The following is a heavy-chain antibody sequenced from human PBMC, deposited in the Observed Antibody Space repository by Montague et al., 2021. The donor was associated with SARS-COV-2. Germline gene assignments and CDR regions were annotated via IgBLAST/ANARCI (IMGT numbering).Heavy chain of an antibody. Sequence: SLRLSCAASGFTISSYGINWVRQAPGKGLEWLSYFGSTSSNTYYGDSVKGRFTVSRDNAKNSVSLQMNGLRAEDTAAYYCARDTPTGYANSWRNNHHYYGMDVWGQGTTVTVSS. D-gene: IGHD1-14*01. CDR1: GFTISSYG. V-gene: IGHV3-21*01. CDR2: FGSTSSNT. CDR3: ARDTPTGYANSWRNNHHYYGMDV. J-gene: IGHJ6*02.